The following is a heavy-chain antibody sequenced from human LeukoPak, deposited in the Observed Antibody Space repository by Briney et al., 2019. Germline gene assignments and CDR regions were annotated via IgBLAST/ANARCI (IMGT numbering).Heavy chain of an antibody. Sequence: GGSLRLSCAASGFTFSSYAMSWVRQAPGKGLEWVSVIYSGGSTYYADSVKGRFTISRDNSKNTLYLQMNSLRAEDTAVYYCARVTSYSNYGDAFDIWGQGTMVTVSS. V-gene: IGHV3-53*01. D-gene: IGHD4-11*01. CDR2: IYSGGST. J-gene: IGHJ3*02. CDR3: ARVTSYSNYGDAFDI. CDR1: GFTFSSYA.